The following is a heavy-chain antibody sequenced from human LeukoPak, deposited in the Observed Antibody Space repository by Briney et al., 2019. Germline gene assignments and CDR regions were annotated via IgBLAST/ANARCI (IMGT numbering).Heavy chain of an antibody. CDR3: ASTLWDPTVGGTPNDY. D-gene: IGHD1-26*01. CDR2: IYSGFST. Sequence: PGGSLRLSCTTSGFTFGDYSMTWFRQAPGKGLEWVSVIYSGFSTYYVDSVKGRFTISRDNSKNTLYLQMNSLRVEDTAIYYCASTLWDPTVGGTPNDYWGQGTLVTVSS. J-gene: IGHJ4*02. CDR1: GFTFGDYS. V-gene: IGHV3-53*01.